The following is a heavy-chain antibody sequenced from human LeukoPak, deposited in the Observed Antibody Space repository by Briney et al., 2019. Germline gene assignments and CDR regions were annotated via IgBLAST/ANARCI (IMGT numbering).Heavy chain of an antibody. V-gene: IGHV4-59*08. CDR2: IYSSGSA. CDR3: ARHRDYYDT. J-gene: IGHJ4*01. CDR1: GASINNNF. D-gene: IGHD3-22*01. Sequence: SETLSLTCTVSGASINNNFWTWIRQHPGKGLEWIGYIYSSGSANYNTSLKSRVIISGDTSKNQISLNLTSVTAADTAVYFCARHRDYYDTWGHGTLVTVSS.